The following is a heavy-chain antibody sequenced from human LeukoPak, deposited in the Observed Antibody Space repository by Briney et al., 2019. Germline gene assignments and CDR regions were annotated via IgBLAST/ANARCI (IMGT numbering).Heavy chain of an antibody. V-gene: IGHV1-69*13. CDR3: ASGIAAAGPFDY. J-gene: IGHJ4*02. CDR1: GGTFSSYA. Sequence: SVKVSCKASGGTFSSYAISWVRQAPGQGLEWMGGITPIFGTANYAQKFQGRVTITADESTSTAYMELSSLRSEDTAVYYCASGIAAAGPFDYWGQGTLVTVSS. D-gene: IGHD6-13*01. CDR2: ITPIFGTA.